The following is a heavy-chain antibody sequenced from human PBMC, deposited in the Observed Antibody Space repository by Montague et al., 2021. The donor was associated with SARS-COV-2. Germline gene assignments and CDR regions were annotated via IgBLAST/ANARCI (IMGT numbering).Heavy chain of an antibody. D-gene: IGHD6-13*01. CDR1: GDSINTYY. CDR3: ARQAAGSYFYYGVDV. CDR2: IFYTGST. J-gene: IGHJ6*02. V-gene: IGHV4-59*12. Sequence: SEILSLTCTVPGDSINTYYWNWIRQPPGKGLEWLGSIFYTGSTNYNPSLKSRVTISLDTSKNQFFLKVTSVTAADTAVYYCARQAAGSYFYYGVDVWGQGTTVTVSS.